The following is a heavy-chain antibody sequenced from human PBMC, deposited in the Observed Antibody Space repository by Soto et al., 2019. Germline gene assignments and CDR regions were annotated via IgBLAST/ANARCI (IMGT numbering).Heavy chain of an antibody. Sequence: DVQLLESGGGLVQPGGSLRLSCAASGFTFSSYAMSWVRQAPGKGLEWVSAISGSGGSTYYADSVKGRFTISRDNSKNTLYLQMNSLRAEDTAVYFCAKDLSEDNWFDPWGQGTLVTVSS. CDR3: AKDLSEDNWFDP. CDR2: ISGSGGST. V-gene: IGHV3-23*01. J-gene: IGHJ5*02. CDR1: GFTFSSYA.